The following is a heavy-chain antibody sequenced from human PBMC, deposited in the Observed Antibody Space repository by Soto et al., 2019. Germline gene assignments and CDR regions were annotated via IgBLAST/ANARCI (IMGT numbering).Heavy chain of an antibody. D-gene: IGHD2-15*01. CDR1: GFTFSSYA. J-gene: IGHJ6*02. CDR2: ISGSGGST. V-gene: IGHV3-23*01. Sequence: GGSLRLSCAASGFTFSSYAMSWVRQAPGKGLEWVSAISGSGGSTYYADSVKGRFTISRDNSKNTLYLQMNSLRAEDTAVYYCAKVLQATVVPDYYYGMDVWGQGTTVTVSS. CDR3: AKVLQATVVPDYYYGMDV.